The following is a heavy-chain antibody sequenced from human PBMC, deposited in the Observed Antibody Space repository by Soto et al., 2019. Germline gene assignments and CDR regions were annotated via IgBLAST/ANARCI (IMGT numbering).Heavy chain of an antibody. CDR1: GLIFNSYD. D-gene: IGHD2-2*01. J-gene: IGHJ4*02. CDR2: LSHDGSKK. Sequence: QVQLIESGGGVVQPGRSLRLSCAASGLIFNSYDMHCVRQAPGKGLEWVAFLSHDGSKKFYADSLKGRITISRDNFNNTLYLQVHSLRPEDTAVYYCAKDLIGYCGGSTCNIFQSWGQGTLVTVSS. CDR3: AKDLIGYCGGSTCNIFQS. V-gene: IGHV3-30*18.